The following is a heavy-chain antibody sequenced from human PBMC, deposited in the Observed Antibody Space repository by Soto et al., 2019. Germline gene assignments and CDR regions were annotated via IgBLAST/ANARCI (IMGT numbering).Heavy chain of an antibody. J-gene: IGHJ5*02. D-gene: IGHD4-17*01. Sequence: ASVKVSCKASGYTFTSYAMHWVRQAPGQRLEWMGWINAGNGNTKYSQKFQGRVTITRDTSASTAYMELSSLRSEDTAVYYCARGSDYGDYVWFDPWGQGTLVTVSS. CDR3: ARGSDYGDYVWFDP. CDR2: INAGNGNT. V-gene: IGHV1-3*01. CDR1: GYTFTSYA.